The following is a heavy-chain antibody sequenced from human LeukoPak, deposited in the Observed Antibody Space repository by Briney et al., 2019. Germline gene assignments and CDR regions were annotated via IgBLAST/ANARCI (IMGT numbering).Heavy chain of an antibody. J-gene: IGHJ6*03. D-gene: IGHD5-18*01. CDR1: GFTFDDYV. CDR2: INWNGRIT. V-gene: IGHV3-20*04. Sequence: GESLRFSCAASGFTFDDYVMNWGRQVPGRGLEWVSGINWNGRITEYADSVKDRFTISRQNTKNSLYLYMNNLGGEDTALYFCARGSVQLWLRDTYYYMDVWGKGTTVTVSS. CDR3: ARGSVQLWLRDTYYYMDV.